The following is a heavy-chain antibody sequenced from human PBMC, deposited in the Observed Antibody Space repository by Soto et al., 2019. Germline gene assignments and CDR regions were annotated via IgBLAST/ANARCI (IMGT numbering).Heavy chain of an antibody. V-gene: IGHV3-7*01. CDR2: IKQDGSEK. CDR3: ARDADASGWYHYGMDV. CDR1: GFTLSPYW. D-gene: IGHD6-19*01. J-gene: IGHJ6*02. Sequence: GGSLRLSCAASGFTLSPYWMNWVRQAPGKGLEWVTNIKQDGSEKYYVDSVKGRFFISRDNAKNSLYLQINSLRAEDTAVYYCARDADASGWYHYGMDVWGQGTMVTVSS.